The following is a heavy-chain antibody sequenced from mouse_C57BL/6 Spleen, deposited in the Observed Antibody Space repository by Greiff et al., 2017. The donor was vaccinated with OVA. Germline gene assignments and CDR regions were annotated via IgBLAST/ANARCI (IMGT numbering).Heavy chain of an antibody. Sequence: VQLQQPGAELVMPGASVKLSCKASGYTFTSYWMHWVQPRPGQGLEWIGEIDPSDSYTNYNQKFKGKSTLTVDKSSSTAYMQLSSLTSEDSAVYYCAKGNYDYGVAYWGQGTLVTVSA. CDR1: GYTFTSYW. CDR2: IDPSDSYT. J-gene: IGHJ3*01. D-gene: IGHD2-4*01. V-gene: IGHV1-69*01. CDR3: AKGNYDYGVAY.